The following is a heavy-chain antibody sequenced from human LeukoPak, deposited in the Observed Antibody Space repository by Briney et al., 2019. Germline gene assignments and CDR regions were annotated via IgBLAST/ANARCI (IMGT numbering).Heavy chain of an antibody. CDR1: GFTFSSYE. CDR2: ISSSGSTI. CDR3: ARNTIYCGGDCYAPY. V-gene: IGHV3-48*03. Sequence: GGSLRLSCAASGFTFSSYEMNWVRQAPGKGLEWVSYISSSGSTIYYADSVKGRFTISRDNAKNSLYLQMNSLRAEDTAVYYCARNTIYCGGDCYAPYWGQGTLVTVSS. D-gene: IGHD2-21*02. J-gene: IGHJ4*02.